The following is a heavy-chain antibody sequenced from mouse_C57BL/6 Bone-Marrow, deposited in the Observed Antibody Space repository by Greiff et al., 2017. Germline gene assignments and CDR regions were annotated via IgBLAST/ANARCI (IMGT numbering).Heavy chain of an antibody. V-gene: IGHV1-64*01. CDR3: AISRIYDGYYAWFAY. Sequence: QVQLQQPGAELVKPGASVKLSCKASGYTFTSYWMHWVKQRPGQGLEWIGMIHPNSGSTNYNQKFKSKATLTVDKSSSTAYMQLSSLTCEDSAIYYSAISRIYDGYYAWFAYWGQGTLVTVSA. CDR2: IHPNSGST. CDR1: GYTFTSYW. J-gene: IGHJ3*01. D-gene: IGHD2-3*01.